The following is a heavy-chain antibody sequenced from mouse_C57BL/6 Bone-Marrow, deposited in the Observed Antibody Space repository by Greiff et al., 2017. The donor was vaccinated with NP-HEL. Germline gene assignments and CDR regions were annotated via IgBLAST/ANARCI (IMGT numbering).Heavy chain of an antibody. V-gene: IGHV1-55*01. CDR1: GYTFTSYW. D-gene: IGHD1-1*01. J-gene: IGHJ3*01. CDR2: IYPGSGST. Sequence: VKLMESGAELVKPGASVKMSCKASGYTFTSYWITWVKQRPGQGLEWIGDIYPGSGSTNYNEKFKSKATLTVDTSASTAYMQLSSLTSEDSAVYYCARSTVVAPGFAYWGQGTLVTVSA. CDR3: ARSTVVAPGFAY.